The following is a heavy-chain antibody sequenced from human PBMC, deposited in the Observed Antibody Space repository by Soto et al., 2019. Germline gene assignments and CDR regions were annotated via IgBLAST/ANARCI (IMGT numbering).Heavy chain of an antibody. CDR1: GYTFTAYY. CDR2: INPNSGGT. Sequence: ASVKVSCKASGYTFTAYYMHWVRQAPGQGLEWMGWINPNSGGTNYAQKFQGRVTRTRDTSISTAYMELSRLRSDDTAVYYCAREEGGTSFAYYGMDVWGQGTTVTVSS. V-gene: IGHV1-2*02. CDR3: AREEGGTSFAYYGMDV. D-gene: IGHD3-3*01. J-gene: IGHJ6*02.